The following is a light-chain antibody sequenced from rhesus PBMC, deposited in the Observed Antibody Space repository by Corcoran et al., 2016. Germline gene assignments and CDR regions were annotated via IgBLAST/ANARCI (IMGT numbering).Light chain of an antibody. Sequence: EIVMTQSPATLSLSPGETATISCRTSQRVSSYLAWYQQKPGPAPSLLIYGASSRATGIPDRFSGSGSGTEFTLTLSSLEPDDLAVYYCQIYGSSPVTFGDGPKVEIQ. V-gene: IGKV3-31*02. J-gene: IGKJ4*01. CDR1: QRVSSY. CDR2: GAS. CDR3: QIYGSSPVT.